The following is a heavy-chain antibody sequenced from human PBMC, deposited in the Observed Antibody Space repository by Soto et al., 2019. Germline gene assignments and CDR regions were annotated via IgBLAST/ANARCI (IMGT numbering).Heavy chain of an antibody. CDR1: GFSFTSYG. J-gene: IGHJ6*02. D-gene: IGHD2-2*01. CDR3: AKDFCSSSTCYGFYYYFYGMDV. CDR2: ISYDGDNK. Sequence: VQLVESGGGVVQPGRSLRLSCAASGFSFTSYGMHWVRQAPGKGLEWVAYISYDGDNKFYADAVKGRFTISRDNSKSTLYLQMNNLRTEDSTVYFCAKDFCSSSTCYGFYYYFYGMDVWGQGTTVTVSS. V-gene: IGHV3-30*18.